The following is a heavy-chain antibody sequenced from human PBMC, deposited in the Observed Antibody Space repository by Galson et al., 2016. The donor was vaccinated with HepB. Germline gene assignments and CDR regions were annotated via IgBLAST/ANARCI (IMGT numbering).Heavy chain of an antibody. CDR2: ISSFNGNT. D-gene: IGHD6-19*01. CDR3: ARRDYTSGYYSFYYMDV. CDR1: GYTFTKYG. J-gene: IGHJ6*03. V-gene: IGHV1-18*04. Sequence: SVKVSCKASGYTFTKYGISWVRQAPGQGLEWLGWISSFNGNTNYAHNFGGRVTMTSDASTNTAYMELRSLRSDDSAVYYCARRDYTSGYYSFYYMDVWGGGTTVTVSS.